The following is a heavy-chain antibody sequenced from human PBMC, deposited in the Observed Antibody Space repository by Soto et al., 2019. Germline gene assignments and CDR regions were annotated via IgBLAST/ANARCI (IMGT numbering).Heavy chain of an antibody. Sequence: EVQLVESGGGLVKPGGSLTLSCAASGFSFTNVWMSWVRQAPGKGLEWVGHIKSKSVGGTTDYTAPVKGRFTISRDGSQDTLYLQMNSLKTEDTAVYYCSTCSPQTLCEGGTCSSVQTKIYESWGQGILVTVSS. V-gene: IGHV3-15*01. CDR3: STCSPQTLCEGGTCSSVQTKIYES. D-gene: IGHD2-15*01. CDR2: IKSKSVGGTT. CDR1: GFSFTNVW. J-gene: IGHJ4*02.